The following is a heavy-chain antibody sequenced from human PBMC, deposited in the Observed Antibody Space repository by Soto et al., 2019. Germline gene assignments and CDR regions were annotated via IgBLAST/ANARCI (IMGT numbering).Heavy chain of an antibody. V-gene: IGHV3-21*01. J-gene: IGHJ6*02. Sequence: EVQLVESGGGLVKPGGSLRLSCAASGFTFSSYSMNWVRQAPGKGLEWVSSISSSSSYIYYADSVKGRFTISRDNAKNSLYLQMNSLRAEDTAVYYCARARDRDSDYYYGMDVWGQGTTVTVSS. D-gene: IGHD3-10*01. CDR2: ISSSSSYI. CDR1: GFTFSSYS. CDR3: ARARDRDSDYYYGMDV.